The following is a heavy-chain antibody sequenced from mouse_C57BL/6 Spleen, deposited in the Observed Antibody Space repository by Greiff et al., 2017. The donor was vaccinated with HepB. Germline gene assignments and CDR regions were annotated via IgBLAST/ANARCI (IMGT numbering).Heavy chain of an antibody. J-gene: IGHJ3*01. CDR2: IRNKANNHAT. CDR1: GFTFSDAW. V-gene: IGHV6-6*01. D-gene: IGHD1-1*01. CDR3: TRIPYYGRSWAY. Sequence: EVKVEESGGGLVQPGGSMKLSCAASGFTFSDAWMDWVRQSPEKGLEWVAEIRNKANNHATYYAESVKGRFTISRDDSKSSVYLQMNSLRAEDTGIYYCTRIPYYGRSWAYWGQGTLVTVSA.